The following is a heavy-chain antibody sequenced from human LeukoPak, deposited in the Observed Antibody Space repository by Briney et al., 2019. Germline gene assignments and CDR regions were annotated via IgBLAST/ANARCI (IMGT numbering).Heavy chain of an antibody. CDR3: ARAGSGRNFDY. CDR2: MNPNSGNT. Sequence: ASVKVSCKASGYTFTSYDINWVRQATGQGLEWMGWMNPNSGNTGYAQKFQGRVTMTRDTSISTAYMELSRLRSDDTAVYYCARAGSGRNFDYWGQGTLVTVSS. V-gene: IGHV1-8*01. CDR1: GYTFTSYD. J-gene: IGHJ4*02. D-gene: IGHD1-26*01.